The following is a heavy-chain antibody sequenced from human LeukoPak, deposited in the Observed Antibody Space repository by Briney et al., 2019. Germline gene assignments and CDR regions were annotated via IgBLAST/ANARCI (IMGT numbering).Heavy chain of an antibody. CDR1: GFTFSNYA. D-gene: IGHD3-10*01. J-gene: IGHJ6*02. V-gene: IGHV3-23*01. Sequence: GGSLRLSCVASGFTFSNYAMSWVRQAPGKGLEWFSTISDSGGSTYYADSVKGRFTISRDNSKNTLYLQMNSLRAEDTAIHYCAKVPYSDYGSGRPPFMDVWGQGTTVAVSS. CDR3: AKVPYSDYGSGRPPFMDV. CDR2: ISDSGGST.